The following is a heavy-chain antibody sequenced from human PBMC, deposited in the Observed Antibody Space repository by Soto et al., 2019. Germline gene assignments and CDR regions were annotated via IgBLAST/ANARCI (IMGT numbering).Heavy chain of an antibody. CDR2: IYYSGST. Sequence: PSETLSLTCTVSGGSISSGDYYWSWIRQPPGKGLEWIGYIYYSGSTYYNPSLKSRVTISVDTSKNQFSLKLSSVTAADTAVYYCASLGIQLWYRVDYWGQGTLVTVSS. J-gene: IGHJ4*02. D-gene: IGHD5-18*01. V-gene: IGHV4-30-4*01. CDR3: ASLGIQLWYRVDY. CDR1: GGSISSGDYY.